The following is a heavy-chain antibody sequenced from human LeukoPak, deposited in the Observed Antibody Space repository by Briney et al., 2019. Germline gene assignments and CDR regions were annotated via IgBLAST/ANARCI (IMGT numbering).Heavy chain of an antibody. J-gene: IGHJ4*02. CDR3: ARDDGDERGWFDY. D-gene: IGHD4-17*01. CDR2: ISYDGSNK. CDR1: GFTFSSYA. Sequence: GRSLRLSCAASGFTFSSYAMHWVRQAPGKGLEWVAVISYDGSNKYYADSVKGRFTISRDNSKNTLYLQMNSLRAEDTAVYYCARDDGDERGWFDYWGQGTLVTVSS. V-gene: IGHV3-30*04.